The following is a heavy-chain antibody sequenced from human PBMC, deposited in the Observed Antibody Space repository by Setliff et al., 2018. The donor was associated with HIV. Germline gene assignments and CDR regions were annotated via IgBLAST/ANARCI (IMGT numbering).Heavy chain of an antibody. Sequence: SETLSLTCTVSAGSIRSSTYYWAWIRQPPGKGLEWIGTIYYSGSTYYNPSLKSRATISVGMSKNQFSLRLSSVTAADTAVYYCIIAYSSGWLAPMGFDSWGQGTLVTVS. J-gene: IGHJ4*02. CDR1: AGSIRSSTYY. CDR2: IYYSGST. D-gene: IGHD6-19*01. CDR3: IIAYSSGWLAPMGFDS. V-gene: IGHV4-39*01.